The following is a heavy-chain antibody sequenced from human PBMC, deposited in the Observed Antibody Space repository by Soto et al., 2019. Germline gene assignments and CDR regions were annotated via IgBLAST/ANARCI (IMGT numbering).Heavy chain of an antibody. D-gene: IGHD3-9*01. J-gene: IGHJ5*02. CDR3: ARDKSDYDILTGYYGNWFDP. V-gene: IGHV3-7*03. CDR1: GFVFTNFW. Sequence: PGGSLRLSCEASGFVFTNFWMHWVRHVPGKGLEWVANIKQDGSEKYYVDSVKGRFTISRDNAKNSLYLQMNSLRAEDTAVYYCARDKSDYDILTGYYGNWFDPWGQGTLVTVSS. CDR2: IKQDGSEK.